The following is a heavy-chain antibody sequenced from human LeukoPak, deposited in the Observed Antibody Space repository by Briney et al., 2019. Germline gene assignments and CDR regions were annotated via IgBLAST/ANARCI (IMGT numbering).Heavy chain of an antibody. J-gene: IGHJ3*02. V-gene: IGHV3-33*01. CDR3: ARVPRRGGEDAFDI. Sequence: PGGSLRLSCAASGFTFSSCGMHWVRQAPGKGLEWVAVIWYDGSNKYYADFVKGRFTISRDNSKNTLHLQMNSLRAEDTAVYYCARVPRRGGEDAFDIWGQGTMVTVSS. CDR1: GFTFSSCG. CDR2: IWYDGSNK. D-gene: IGHD7-27*01.